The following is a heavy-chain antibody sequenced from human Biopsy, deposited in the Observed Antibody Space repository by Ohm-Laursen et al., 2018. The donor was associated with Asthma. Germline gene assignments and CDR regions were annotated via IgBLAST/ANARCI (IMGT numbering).Heavy chain of an antibody. CDR3: ASSGGYYFPH. D-gene: IGHD6-19*01. CDR1: GGYMRSGNYY. V-gene: IGHV4-61*01. CDR2: LYYSGSA. J-gene: IGHJ4*02. Sequence: SETLSLTCCLSSGSGGYMRSGNYYWGWIRQPPGKGLEWIGSLYYSGSANYNPSLKSRVTISLDMSKSQFSLKLNSVSAADTAIYYCASSGGYYFPHWGQGTLVTVPS.